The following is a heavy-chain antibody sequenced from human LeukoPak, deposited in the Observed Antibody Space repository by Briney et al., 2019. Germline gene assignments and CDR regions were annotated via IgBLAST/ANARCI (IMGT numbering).Heavy chain of an antibody. CDR3: AKSGSYYANYYGMDV. CDR2: IIPIFGTA. J-gene: IGHJ6*02. V-gene: IGHV1-69*13. D-gene: IGHD1-26*01. CDR1: GGTFSSYA. Sequence: GASVKVSCKASGGTFSSYAISWVRQAPGQGLEWMGGIIPIFGTANYAQKFQGRVTITADESTSTAYKELSSLRSEDTAVYYCAKSGSYYANYYGMDVWGQGTTVTVSS.